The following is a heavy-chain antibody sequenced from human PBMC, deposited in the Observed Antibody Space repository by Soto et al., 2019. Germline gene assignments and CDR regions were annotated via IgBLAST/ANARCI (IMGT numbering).Heavy chain of an antibody. Sequence: QVQLVESGGGVVQPERSLRLSCAASGFTFSDYGMQWVRQVPGKGLEWVAVISYHGSDKFYADSVKGRFTISRDNSKNTLFLQMNSLREEDTAVYFCAKARPPTPSREFDYWGQGTLVTVSS. CDR3: AKARPPTPSREFDY. D-gene: IGHD4-4*01. CDR2: ISYHGSDK. J-gene: IGHJ4*02. CDR1: GFTFSDYG. V-gene: IGHV3-30*18.